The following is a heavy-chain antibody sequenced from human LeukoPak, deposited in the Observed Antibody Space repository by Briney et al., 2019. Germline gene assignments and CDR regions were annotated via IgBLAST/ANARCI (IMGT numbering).Heavy chain of an antibody. V-gene: IGHV1-69*01. Sequence: SETLSCNSSGGSFSNYGISWVRLAPRQALEWMGWIIPISGTARYVQNYHVSVTITADESTTKAYMELRSLRPKDTAVYDYTRPTIGRVVSPAKNNGFDTWGQGTLVTVSS. CDR1: GGSFSNYG. CDR3: TRPTIGRVVSPAKNNGFDT. CDR2: IIPISGTA. J-gene: IGHJ5*02. D-gene: IGHD2-8*02.